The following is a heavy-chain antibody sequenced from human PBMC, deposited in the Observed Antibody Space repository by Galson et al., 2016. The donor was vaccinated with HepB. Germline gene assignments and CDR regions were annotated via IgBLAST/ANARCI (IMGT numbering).Heavy chain of an antibody. Sequence: SLRLSCAASGFTFSSYAMHWARQAPGKGLEWVANIKEDGSEEYYVDSVKGRFTISRDNAKNSLYLQMNRLRAEDTAVYYCAKKWSFGDYSYFDYWGQGTLVTVSS. CDR1: GFTFSSYA. CDR3: AKKWSFGDYSYFDY. J-gene: IGHJ4*02. CDR2: IKEDGSEE. V-gene: IGHV3-7*01. D-gene: IGHD4-17*01.